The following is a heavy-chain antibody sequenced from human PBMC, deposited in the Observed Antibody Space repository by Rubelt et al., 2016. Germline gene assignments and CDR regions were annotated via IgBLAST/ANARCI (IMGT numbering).Heavy chain of an antibody. CDR1: GFTFSSYA. J-gene: IGHJ5*02. D-gene: IGHD3-10*01. V-gene: IGHV3-21*01. CDR3: ARDSLHSGSYSNWFDP. Sequence: EVQLVESGGGLVQPGGSLRLSCAASGFTFSSYAMHWVRQAPGKGLEWVSSISSTISYIYYADSVKGRFTISRDNAKNSLYLQMNCLRAGDTAVYYCARDSLHSGSYSNWFDPWGQGTLVTVSS. CDR2: ISSTISYI.